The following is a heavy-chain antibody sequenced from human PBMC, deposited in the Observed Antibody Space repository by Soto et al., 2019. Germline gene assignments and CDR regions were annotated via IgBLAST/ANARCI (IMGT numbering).Heavy chain of an antibody. V-gene: IGHV3-48*03. CDR2: ISSGGTTV. CDR1: GFTVSSYE. Sequence: EVQLVESGGGLVQPGGSLRLSCAASGFTVSSYEMNWVRQAPGRGLEWVSYISSGGTTVKYTDSVKGRFTISRDNAKNSLFLQMSSLRAEDTAVYYCPRETSSMDQFDFWGPGTLVTVSS. J-gene: IGHJ4*02. D-gene: IGHD3-3*02. CDR3: PRETSSMDQFDF.